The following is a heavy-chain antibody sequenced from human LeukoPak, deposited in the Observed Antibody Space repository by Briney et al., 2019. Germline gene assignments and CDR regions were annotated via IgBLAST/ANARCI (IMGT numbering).Heavy chain of an antibody. D-gene: IGHD6-6*01. J-gene: IGHJ4*02. CDR1: GYTFTTYY. CDR3: ARASLIATPPAPLDY. CDR2: INPRSGST. V-gene: IGHV1-46*04. Sequence: ASVKVSCKASGYTFTTYYMHWVRQAPGQGLEWMGIINPRSGSTDYAHNLQGRVTMTRDTPTSTVYMELSSLRSEDTAVYYCARASLIATPPAPLDYWGQGTLVTVSS.